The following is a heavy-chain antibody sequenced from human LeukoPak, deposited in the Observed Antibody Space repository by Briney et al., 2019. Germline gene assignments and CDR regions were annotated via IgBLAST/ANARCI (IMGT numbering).Heavy chain of an antibody. Sequence: ASVKVSCKASGYTFTNYAIHWVRQAPGRRLEWMGWINAGNGNTKYSQKFQGRVTMTRDTSTSTVYMELSSLRSEDTAVYYCASDLSPEYSSSNYWGQGTLVTVSS. CDR1: GYTFTNYA. J-gene: IGHJ4*02. D-gene: IGHD6-6*01. CDR3: ASDLSPEYSSSNY. V-gene: IGHV1-3*01. CDR2: INAGNGNT.